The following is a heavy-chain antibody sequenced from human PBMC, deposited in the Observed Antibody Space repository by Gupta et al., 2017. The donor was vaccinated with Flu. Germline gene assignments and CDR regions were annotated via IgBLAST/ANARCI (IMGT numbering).Heavy chain of an antibody. CDR3: SRGMPGYTFGYNYFQY. CDR2: INPNGGST. CDR1: GYSFTDYY. J-gene: IGHJ4*02. D-gene: IGHD5-18*01. Sequence: QVQVVQSGAGVKKPGASVKLSCKASGYSFTDYYIHWVRQAPGQGLQWMGIINPNGGSTNYAQKFQGRVAMTTDTSTSTVYMELSSLRPEDTALYYCSRGMPGYTFGYNYFQYWSQGALVTVSS. V-gene: IGHV1-46*01.